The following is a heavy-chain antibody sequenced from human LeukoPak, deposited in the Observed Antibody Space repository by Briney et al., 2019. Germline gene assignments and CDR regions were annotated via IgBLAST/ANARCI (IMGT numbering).Heavy chain of an antibody. CDR3: AREYKFWSGYSYYFDY. D-gene: IGHD3-3*01. CDR2: ISSSNSTI. Sequence: AGGSLRLSCAASGFTFSSYSMNWVRQAPGKGLEWVSYISSSNSTIYYADSVKGRFTISRDNAKNSLYLQMNSLRAEDTAVYYCAREYKFWSGYSYYFDYWGQGTLVTVSS. V-gene: IGHV3-48*01. J-gene: IGHJ4*02. CDR1: GFTFSSYS.